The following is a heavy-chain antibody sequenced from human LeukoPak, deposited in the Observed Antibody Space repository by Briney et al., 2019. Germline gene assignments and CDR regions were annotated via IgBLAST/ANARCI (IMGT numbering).Heavy chain of an antibody. V-gene: IGHV4-34*01. CDR2: INHSGST. J-gene: IGHJ4*02. CDR1: GGSFSGYY. CDR3: ARGKRGYSSSLYDY. D-gene: IGHD6-13*01. Sequence: SETLSLTCAVYGGSFSGYYWSWIRQPPGKGLEWIGEINHSGSTNYNPSLKSRVTISVDTSKNQFSLKLSSVTAADTAVYYCARGKRGYSSSLYDYWGQGTLVTVSS.